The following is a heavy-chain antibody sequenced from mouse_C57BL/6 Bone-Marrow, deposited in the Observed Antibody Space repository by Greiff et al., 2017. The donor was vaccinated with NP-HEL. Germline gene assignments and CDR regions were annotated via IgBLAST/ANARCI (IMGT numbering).Heavy chain of an antibody. CDR3: ARPYYGNYAGFAY. CDR1: GYTFTSYG. CDR2: IYPRSGNT. D-gene: IGHD2-10*01. Sequence: VQLQQSGAELARPGASVKLSCKASGYTFTSYGISWVKQRTGQGLEWIGEIYPRSGNTYYNEKFKGKATLTADKSSSTAYMELRSLTSEDSAVYFCARPYYGNYAGFAYWGQGTLVTVSA. J-gene: IGHJ3*01. V-gene: IGHV1-81*01.